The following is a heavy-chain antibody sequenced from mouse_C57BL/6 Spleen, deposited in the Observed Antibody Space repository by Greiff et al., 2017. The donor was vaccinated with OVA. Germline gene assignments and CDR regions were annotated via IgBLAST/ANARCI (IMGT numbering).Heavy chain of an antibody. CDR2: IHPNSGST. V-gene: IGHV1-64*01. CDR3: ARRDDGYYAMDY. D-gene: IGHD2-3*01. Sequence: VQLQQPGAELVKPGASVKLSCKASGYTFTSYWMHWVKQRPGQGLEWIGMIHPNSGSTNYNEKFKSKATLTVHKSSSTAYMQLSSLTSEDSEVYYCARRDDGYYAMDYWGQGTSVTVSS. J-gene: IGHJ4*01. CDR1: GYTFTSYW.